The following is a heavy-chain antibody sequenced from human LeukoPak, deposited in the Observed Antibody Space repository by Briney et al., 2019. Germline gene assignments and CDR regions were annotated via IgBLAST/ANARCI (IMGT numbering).Heavy chain of an antibody. D-gene: IGHD4-17*01. CDR1: DDSITMYY. J-gene: IGHJ6*03. Sequence: SETLSLTCSVSDDSITMYYWTWIRQPPGKGLEWLGYISYSGSTSYIPSLKSRVTISVDTSKNQFSLKVSSVTAADTAVYYCARTPKTVKNYYYMDVWGKGTTVTISS. CDR2: ISYSGST. V-gene: IGHV4-59*01. CDR3: ARTPKTVKNYYYMDV.